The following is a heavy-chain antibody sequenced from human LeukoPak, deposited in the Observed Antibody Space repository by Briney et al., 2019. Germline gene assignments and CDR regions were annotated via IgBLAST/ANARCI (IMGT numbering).Heavy chain of an antibody. CDR3: ARDRSTVVTGYFDY. D-gene: IGHD4-23*01. CDR2: INPNSGGT. J-gene: IGHJ4*02. CDR1: GYTFTGYY. V-gene: IGHV1-2*02. Sequence: GASVKVSCKASGYTFTGYYMHWVRQAPGQGLEWMGWINPNSGGTSYAQKFQGRVTMTRDTSISTAYMELSRLRSDDTAVYYCARDRSTVVTGYFDYWGQGTLVTVSS.